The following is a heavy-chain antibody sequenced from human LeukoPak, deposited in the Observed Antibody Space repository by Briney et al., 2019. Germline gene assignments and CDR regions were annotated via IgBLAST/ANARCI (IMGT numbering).Heavy chain of an antibody. V-gene: IGHV4-59*01. J-gene: IGHJ4*02. Sequence: SETLSLTCTVSGGSISSYSWSWIRQPPGKGLEWIGYIYYSGSTNYNPSLKSRVTISVDTSKNQFSLKLSSVTAADTAVYYCARDGSGYYYPHYYFDYWGQGTLVTVSS. CDR1: GGSISSYS. D-gene: IGHD3-22*01. CDR3: ARDGSGYYYPHYYFDY. CDR2: IYYSGST.